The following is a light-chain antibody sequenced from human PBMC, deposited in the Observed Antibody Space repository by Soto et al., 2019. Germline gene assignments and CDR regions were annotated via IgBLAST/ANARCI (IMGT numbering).Light chain of an antibody. Sequence: QSVLTQPASVSGSPGQSITISCTGTSSDVGGYNYVSWYQQHPGKAPKLMIYDVSNRPSGVSNRFSGSKSGNTASLTISGLQAEDEADYYCSSHTSSSTFYVFGTGTKLTVL. J-gene: IGLJ1*01. CDR3: SSHTSSSTFYV. CDR1: SSDVGGYNY. V-gene: IGLV2-14*01. CDR2: DVS.